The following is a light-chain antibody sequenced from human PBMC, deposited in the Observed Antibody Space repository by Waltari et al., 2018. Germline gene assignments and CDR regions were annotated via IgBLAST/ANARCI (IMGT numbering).Light chain of an antibody. Sequence: AIRITRSPSSLAASTGDRATITCRASQGISSYLAWYQQKPGKAPKLLIYGASTLQSGVPSRFSGSGSGTDFTLTISCLQSEDFATYYCQQYHNYPFFGGGTRVEIK. CDR1: QGISSY. J-gene: IGKJ4*01. V-gene: IGKV1-8*01. CDR2: GAS. CDR3: QQYHNYPF.